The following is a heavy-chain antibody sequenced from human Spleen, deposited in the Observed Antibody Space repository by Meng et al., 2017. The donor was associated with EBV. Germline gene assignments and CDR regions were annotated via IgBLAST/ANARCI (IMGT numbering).Heavy chain of an antibody. CDR3: ARGIMTTVTTLFFFDS. Sequence: GPASVRPSLLSSLTGVVCGGSTRTGCYFWSLTRQPPGKGLEWIGYIYHSGSVYYNPSLKSRVTISLDRSKNQFSLELNSVTAADTAVYYCARGIMTTVTTLFFFDSWGQGTLVTVSS. J-gene: IGHJ4*02. D-gene: IGHD4-17*01. CDR2: IYHSGSV. CDR1: GGSTRTGCYF. V-gene: IGHV4-30-2*01.